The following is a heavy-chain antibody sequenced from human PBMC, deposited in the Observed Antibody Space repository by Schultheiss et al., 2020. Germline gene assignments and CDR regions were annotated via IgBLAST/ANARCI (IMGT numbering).Heavy chain of an antibody. CDR1: GYSLSSGFY. Sequence: SETLSLTCGVSGYSLSSGFYWGWIRQSPGKGLEWIGYIYYSGSTNYNPSLKSRVTISVDTSKNQFSLKLSSVTAADTAVYYCARGPGRRINYYYYGMDVWGQGTTVTVSS. J-gene: IGHJ6*02. CDR3: ARGPGRRINYYYYGMDV. V-gene: IGHV4-61*01. CDR2: IYYSGST. D-gene: IGHD2/OR15-2a*01.